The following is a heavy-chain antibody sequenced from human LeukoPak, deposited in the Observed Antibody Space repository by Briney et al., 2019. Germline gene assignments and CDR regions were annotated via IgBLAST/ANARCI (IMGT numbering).Heavy chain of an antibody. V-gene: IGHV4-59*01. D-gene: IGHD1-1*01. CDR3: ARDAAGMIGY. Sequence: PSETLSLTCTVSGGSISSYYWSWIRQPPGKGLEWIGYIYYSGSTNYNPSLKSRVTISVDTSKNQFSLKLSSVTAADTAVYYCARDAAGMIGYWGQGTLVTVSS. CDR1: GGSISSYY. CDR2: IYYSGST. J-gene: IGHJ4*02.